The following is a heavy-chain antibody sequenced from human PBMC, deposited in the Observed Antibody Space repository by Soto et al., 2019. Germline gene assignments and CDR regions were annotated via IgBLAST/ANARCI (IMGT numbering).Heavy chain of an antibody. V-gene: IGHV5-51*01. CDR3: ARLGTVTTYYYYYYMDV. D-gene: IGHD4-17*01. J-gene: IGHJ6*03. CDR2: IYPGDSDT. Sequence: GESLKISCKGSGYSFTSYWIGWVRQMPGKGLEWMGIIYPGDSDTRYSPSLQGQVTISADKSISTAYLQWSSLKASDTAMYYCARLGTVTTYYYYYYMDVWGKGTTVTV. CDR1: GYSFTSYW.